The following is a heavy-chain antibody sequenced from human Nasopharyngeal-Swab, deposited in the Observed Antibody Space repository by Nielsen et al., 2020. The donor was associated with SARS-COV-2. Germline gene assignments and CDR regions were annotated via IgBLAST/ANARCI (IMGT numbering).Heavy chain of an antibody. D-gene: IGHD3-22*01. CDR1: GFTFSSYA. V-gene: IGHV3-23*01. CDR2: ISGGGGST. CDR3: AKEVDSSGYYYPAGSFDY. Sequence: GGSLRLSCAASGFTFSSYAMSWVRQAPGKGLEWVSAISGGGGSTYYADSVKGRFTISRDNSKNTLYLQMNSLRAEDTAVYYCAKEVDSSGYYYPAGSFDYWGQGTLVTVSS. J-gene: IGHJ4*02.